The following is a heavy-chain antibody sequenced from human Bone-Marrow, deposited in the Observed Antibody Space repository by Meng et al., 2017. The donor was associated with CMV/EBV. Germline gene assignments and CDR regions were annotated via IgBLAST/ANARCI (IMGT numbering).Heavy chain of an antibody. Sequence: QVQFEQSGAEVKKSGASVKVSCKVSGYYFNTFAIHWVRQAPGQRLEWMGWINTDSGATNYRQKFQGRVTITRDTSASTAYMELSSLTAEDTALYFCARGGGKHNWIGPWGQGTLVTVSS. D-gene: IGHD3-16*01. CDR1: GYYFNTFA. V-gene: IGHV1-3*04. J-gene: IGHJ5*02. CDR2: INTDSGAT. CDR3: ARGGGKHNWIGP.